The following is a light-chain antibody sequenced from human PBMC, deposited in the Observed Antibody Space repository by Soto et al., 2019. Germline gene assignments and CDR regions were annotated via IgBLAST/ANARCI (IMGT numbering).Light chain of an antibody. CDR2: GAS. CDR1: QSVNIY. CDR3: QQYDDWLRLT. J-gene: IGKJ4*01. V-gene: IGKV3D-15*01. Sequence: EIVMTQSPAPLSVSPGERATLSCRASQSVNIYLAWYQQKPGQPPRLLIFGASSRATGIPARFSGSGSGTEFNLTISSLQSEDFAVYFCQQYDDWLRLTFGGGTKVDIK.